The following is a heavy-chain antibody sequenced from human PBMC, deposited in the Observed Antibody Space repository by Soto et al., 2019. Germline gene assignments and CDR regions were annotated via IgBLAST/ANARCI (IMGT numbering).Heavy chain of an antibody. CDR2: MNTNSCNP. Sequence: QVQLVQSGAEVKKPGASVKVSCKASGYTFTSYDINWVRQATGQGLEWRGWMNTNSCNPSYAQKFQGRVTMTRNTSISTDYMELSSLRSEDTAVYYCARERGASSPFDYWGQGTLVTVSS. V-gene: IGHV1-8*01. J-gene: IGHJ4*02. D-gene: IGHD6-19*01. CDR3: ARERGASSPFDY. CDR1: GYTFTSYD.